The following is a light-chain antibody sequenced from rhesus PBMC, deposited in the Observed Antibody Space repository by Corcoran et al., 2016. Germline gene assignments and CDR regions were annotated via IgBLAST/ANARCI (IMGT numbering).Light chain of an antibody. V-gene: IGKV1-69*01. CDR2: RAS. Sequence: DIQMTQSPSSLSASVGDSVTITCRASQVIRNRLAWYQQKPGKASKLLIYRASNLQTGVPSRVSGSGYGTNFTLTISSLQPEDIATYYCHQHDNSPHSFGQGTKVEIK. CDR3: HQHDNSPHS. CDR1: QVIRNR. J-gene: IGKJ2*01.